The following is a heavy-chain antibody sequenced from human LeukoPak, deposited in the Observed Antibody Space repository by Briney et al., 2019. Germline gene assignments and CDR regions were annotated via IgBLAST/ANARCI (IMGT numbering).Heavy chain of an antibody. D-gene: IGHD5-18*01. CDR1: GYTFTSYA. J-gene: IGHJ4*02. V-gene: IGHV1-3*01. CDR2: INAGNGNT. Sequence: ASVKVSCKASGYTFTSYAMHWVRQAPGQRLEWMGWINAGNGNTKYLQKLQGRVTITRDTSASTAYMELSSLRSEHTAVYYCAAGYSYGYIGYWGQGTLVTVSS. CDR3: AAGYSYGYIGY.